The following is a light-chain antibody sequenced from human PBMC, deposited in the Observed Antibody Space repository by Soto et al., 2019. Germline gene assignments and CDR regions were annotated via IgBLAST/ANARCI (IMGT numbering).Light chain of an antibody. V-gene: IGKV1-27*01. Sequence: DIQMTQSPPSLSASVGDRVTITCRASHDIATFLAWYQQRPGKVPKLLIYTASTLQSGVPSRFSGSGSGTDFTLTISSLQPEDVATYYCIQDFISPLTVGQGTKVEL. CDR1: HDIATF. CDR2: TAS. CDR3: IQDFISPLT. J-gene: IGKJ1*01.